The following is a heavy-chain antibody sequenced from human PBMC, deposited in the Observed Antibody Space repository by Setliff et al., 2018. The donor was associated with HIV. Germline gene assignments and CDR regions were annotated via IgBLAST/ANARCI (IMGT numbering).Heavy chain of an antibody. CDR1: GGSISSSSYY. CDR3: ARDGRHDRNRWYVTHQYFKY. Sequence: SETLSLTCTVSGGSISSSSYYWGWIRQPPGKGLEWIGSIYYSGNTYYNPSLRSRVTISVDTSRKQFSLRLSSVTTADTAVYYCARDGRHDRNRWYVTHQYFKYWGQGTLVTVSS. J-gene: IGHJ1*01. V-gene: IGHV4-39*07. CDR2: IYYSGNT. D-gene: IGHD2-15*01.